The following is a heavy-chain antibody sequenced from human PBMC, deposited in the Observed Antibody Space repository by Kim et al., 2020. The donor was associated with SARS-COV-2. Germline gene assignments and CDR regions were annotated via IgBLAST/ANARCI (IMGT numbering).Heavy chain of an antibody. CDR2: IYYSGST. J-gene: IGHJ4*02. CDR3: ARVLRLRITIFGVAGSFDY. Sequence: SETLSLTCTVSGGSVSSGSCYWSWIRQPPGKGLEWIGYIYYSGSTNYNPSLKIRVTISVDTYKNQFSLKLSSVTAADTAVYDCARVLRLRITIFGVAGSFDYWGQGTLVTVSS. D-gene: IGHD3-3*01. V-gene: IGHV4-61*01. CDR1: GGSVSSGSCY.